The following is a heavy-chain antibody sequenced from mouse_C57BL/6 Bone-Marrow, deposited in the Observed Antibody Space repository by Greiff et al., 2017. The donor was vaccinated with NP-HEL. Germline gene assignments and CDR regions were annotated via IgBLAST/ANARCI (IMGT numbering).Heavy chain of an antibody. CDR1: GFTFSSYA. D-gene: IGHD1-1*01. V-gene: IGHV5-4*03. CDR3: ARVSTTVVGDY. CDR2: ISDGGSYT. J-gene: IGHJ2*01. Sequence: EVKVVESGGGLVKPGGSLKLSCAASGFTFSSYAMSWVRQTPEKRLEWVATISDGGSYTYYPDNVKGRFTISRDNAKNNLYLQMSHLKSEDTAMYYCARVSTTVVGDYWGQGTTLTVSS.